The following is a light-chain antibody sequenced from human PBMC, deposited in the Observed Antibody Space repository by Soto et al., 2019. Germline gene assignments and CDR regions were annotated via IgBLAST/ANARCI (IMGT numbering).Light chain of an antibody. V-gene: IGKV3-11*01. CDR2: DAS. CDR3: QQRSNWLN. J-gene: IGKJ4*01. Sequence: IVMTHSPATLSVSPWESATLSFWASESVSSNLAWYQQIPGRAPRLLIDDASNRATGIPARFSGSGSGTDFTLTISSLEPEDFAVYYCQQRSNWLNFGGGTKVDIK. CDR1: ESVSSN.